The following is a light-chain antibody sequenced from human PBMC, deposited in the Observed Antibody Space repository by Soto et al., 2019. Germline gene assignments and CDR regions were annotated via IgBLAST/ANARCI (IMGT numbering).Light chain of an antibody. CDR3: QEYISWPT. V-gene: IGKV3-15*01. CDR1: QSISTN. Sequence: EILMTQSPATLSVSPGERATLSCRASQSISTNLAWYQQKPGQAPSLLISVASTRAAGIPARFSGSGSGTEFTLTISHLQSEDFAIYYCQEYISWPTFGQGTRLEIK. CDR2: VAS. J-gene: IGKJ5*01.